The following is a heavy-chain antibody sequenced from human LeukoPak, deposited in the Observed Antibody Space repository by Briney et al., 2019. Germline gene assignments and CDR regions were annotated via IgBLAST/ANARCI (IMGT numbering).Heavy chain of an antibody. CDR2: IIPIFGTA. D-gene: IGHD4-23*01. CDR3: AKPRSRDFGGLSGGLDY. V-gene: IGHV1-69*13. J-gene: IGHJ4*02. CDR1: GGTFSSYA. Sequence: SVKVSCKASGGTFSSYAISWVRQAPGQGLEWMGGIIPIFGTANYAQKFQGRVTITADESTSTAYMELSSLRSEDTAVYFCAKPRSRDFGGLSGGLDYWGQGTLVTVSS.